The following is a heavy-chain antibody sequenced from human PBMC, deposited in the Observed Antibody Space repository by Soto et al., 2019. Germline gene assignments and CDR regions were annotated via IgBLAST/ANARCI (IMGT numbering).Heavy chain of an antibody. D-gene: IGHD3-10*01. CDR2: VYWNDDK. CDR1: GFSVTTSGVG. CDR3: AHRPVGYGYGSERFDP. J-gene: IGHJ5*02. V-gene: IGHV2-5*01. Sequence: QITLKESGPTLVKPTQTLTLTCTFSGFSVTTSGVGVGWIRQAPGKALEWLALVYWNDDKRYRPSLKSRLTITRDTSKNQVVLTMTDMDPVDTATYYCAHRPVGYGYGSERFDPWGQGTLVTVSS.